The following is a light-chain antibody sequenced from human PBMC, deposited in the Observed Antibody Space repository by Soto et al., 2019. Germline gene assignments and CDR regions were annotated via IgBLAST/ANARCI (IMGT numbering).Light chain of an antibody. CDR1: SSDVGGYNY. CDR2: EVS. V-gene: IGLV2-8*01. Sequence: QSALIQPPSTSGSPGQSVTISCTGTSSDVGGYNYVSWYQQHLGKAPKLMIYEVSERPSGVPDRFSGSKSSNTASLTVSGLQAEDEADYYCSSYAGSNNFVFGTGTKVTVL. J-gene: IGLJ1*01. CDR3: SSYAGSNNFV.